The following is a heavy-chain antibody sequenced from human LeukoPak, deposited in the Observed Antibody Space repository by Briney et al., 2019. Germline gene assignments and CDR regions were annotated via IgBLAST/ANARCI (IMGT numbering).Heavy chain of an antibody. D-gene: IGHD7-27*01. Sequence: GGSLRLSCAAPGFTFSSYGMHWVRQAPGKGLEWVVVIWYDGSNKYYADSVKGRFTISRDNSKNTLYLQMNSLRAEDTAVYYCARDSANWSYFDYWGQGTLVTVSS. V-gene: IGHV3-33*01. CDR3: ARDSANWSYFDY. CDR1: GFTFSSYG. CDR2: IWYDGSNK. J-gene: IGHJ4*02.